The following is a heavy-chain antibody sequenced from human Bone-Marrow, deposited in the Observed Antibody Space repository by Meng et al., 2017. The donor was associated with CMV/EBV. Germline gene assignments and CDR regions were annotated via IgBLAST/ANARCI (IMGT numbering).Heavy chain of an antibody. CDR3: ARVPYTQWGTDAFDI. Sequence: GESLKISCAASGFTFSSYWMHWVRQAPGKGLVWVSRINSDGSSTSYADSVKGRFTISRDNAKNSLYLQMNSLRAEDTAVYYCARVPYTQWGTDAFDIWGQGTMVTVSS. D-gene: IGHD1-26*01. V-gene: IGHV3-74*01. J-gene: IGHJ3*02. CDR2: INSDGSST. CDR1: GFTFSSYW.